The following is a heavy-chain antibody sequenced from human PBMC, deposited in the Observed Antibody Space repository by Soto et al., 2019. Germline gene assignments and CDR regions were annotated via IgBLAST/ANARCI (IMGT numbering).Heavy chain of an antibody. Sequence: PGGSLRLSCAASGFTFSGSAMHCVRQASGKGLEWVGRIRSKANSYATAYAASVKGRFTISRDDSTNTTYLQMNSLKTEDTAVYYCTRPPYSSGWYEGAFDIWGQGTMVTVSS. J-gene: IGHJ3*02. CDR1: GFTFSGSA. CDR2: IRSKANSYAT. V-gene: IGHV3-73*01. CDR3: TRPPYSSGWYEGAFDI. D-gene: IGHD6-19*01.